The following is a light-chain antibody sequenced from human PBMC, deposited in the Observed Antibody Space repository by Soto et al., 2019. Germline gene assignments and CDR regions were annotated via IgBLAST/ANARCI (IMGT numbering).Light chain of an antibody. CDR3: RSYTSSNTMI. V-gene: IGLV2-14*01. CDR1: GSDVGGYNY. J-gene: IGLJ2*01. CDR2: EVT. Sequence: QSALTQPASVSGFPGQSITIASIGTGSDVGGYNYVPGCQQSPGKAPQAMICEVTNPPSGVSNRFSGSKSGNTASLTISGLQDEDEDDYYCRSYTSSNTMIFGEGTKLTVL.